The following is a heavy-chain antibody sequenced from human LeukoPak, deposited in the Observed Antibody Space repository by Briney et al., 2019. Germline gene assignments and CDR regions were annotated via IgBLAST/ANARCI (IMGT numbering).Heavy chain of an antibody. CDR3: ATSGHYGDYVGVGDY. V-gene: IGHV1-2*02. CDR2: INPDSGGT. J-gene: IGHJ4*02. CDR1: GYTFTDYY. Sequence: ASVKVSCKASGYTFTDYYMHWVRQAPGQGLEWMGWINPDSGGTNYPQKFQGRVTMTRDTSISTAYMDLSSLRSDDTAVYYCATSGHYGDYVGVGDYWGQGTLVTVSS. D-gene: IGHD4-17*01.